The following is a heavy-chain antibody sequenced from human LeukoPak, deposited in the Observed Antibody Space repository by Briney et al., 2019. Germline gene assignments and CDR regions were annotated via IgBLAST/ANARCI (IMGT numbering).Heavy chain of an antibody. D-gene: IGHD3-9*01. J-gene: IGHJ4*02. CDR2: IYTSGST. CDR1: GGSFSGYY. CDR3: ARDAYDTIDY. Sequence: SETLSLTCAVYGGSFSGYYWSWIRQPAGKGLEWIGRIYTSGSTNYNPSLKSRVTMSVDTSKNQFSLKLSSVTAADTAVYYCARDAYDTIDYWGQGTLVTVSS. V-gene: IGHV4-4*07.